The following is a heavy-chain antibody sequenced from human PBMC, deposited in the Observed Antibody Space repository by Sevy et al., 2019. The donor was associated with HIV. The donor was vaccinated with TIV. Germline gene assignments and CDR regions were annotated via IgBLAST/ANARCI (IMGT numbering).Heavy chain of an antibody. Sequence: ASVKVSCKTSGYTFPSYGITWVRQAPGQGLEWMGWISTYNGNTNFAQHLQGRVTMTTDTSTSTAYMELRSLRSDDTAVYYRARGKYGPDYWGQGTLVTVSS. CDR3: ARGKYGPDY. D-gene: IGHD3-10*01. V-gene: IGHV1-18*04. CDR2: ISTYNGNT. J-gene: IGHJ4*02. CDR1: GYTFPSYG.